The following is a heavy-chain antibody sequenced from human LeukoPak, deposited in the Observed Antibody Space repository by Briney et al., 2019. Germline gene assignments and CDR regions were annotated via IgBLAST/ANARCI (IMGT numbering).Heavy chain of an antibody. CDR3: ARDLYYYASETFPDY. V-gene: IGHV1-2*02. Sequence: ASVKVSCKASGYTFTGHYMWWVRQAPGQGLEWMGWINPNSGGTNYEQKFQGRVTMTRDTSISTAYMELSRLRSDDTAVYYCARDLYYYASETFPDYWGQGTLVTVSS. J-gene: IGHJ4*02. CDR1: GYTFTGHY. CDR2: INPNSGGT. D-gene: IGHD3-10*01.